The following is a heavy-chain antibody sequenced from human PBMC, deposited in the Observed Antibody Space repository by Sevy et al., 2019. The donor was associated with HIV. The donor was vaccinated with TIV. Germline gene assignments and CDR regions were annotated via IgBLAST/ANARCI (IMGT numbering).Heavy chain of an antibody. Sequence: ASVKVSCKASGYSFTSYGISWVRQAPGQGLEWMGWISAYNGNTNYAQKLQGRVTMTTDTSTSTAYMELRSLRSDDTAGYYCSRDLSCSSTSCYLSTAMVGPYYYYYMDVWGKGTTVTVSS. V-gene: IGHV1-18*01. D-gene: IGHD2-2*01. CDR2: ISAYNGNT. CDR3: SRDLSCSSTSCYLSTAMVGPYYYYYMDV. J-gene: IGHJ6*03. CDR1: GYSFTSYG.